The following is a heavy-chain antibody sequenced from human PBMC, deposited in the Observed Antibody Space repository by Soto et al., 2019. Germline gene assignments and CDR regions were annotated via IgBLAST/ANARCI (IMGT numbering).Heavy chain of an antibody. D-gene: IGHD6-19*01. Sequence: GGSLRLSCAASGFTFSSYSMNWVRQAPGKGLEWVSSISSSSSYICYADSVKGRFTISRDNAKNSLYLQMNSLRAEDTAVYYCARAFNSGWFFWYFQHWGQGTLVTVPQ. J-gene: IGHJ1*01. CDR2: ISSSSSYI. V-gene: IGHV3-21*01. CDR3: ARAFNSGWFFWYFQH. CDR1: GFTFSSYS.